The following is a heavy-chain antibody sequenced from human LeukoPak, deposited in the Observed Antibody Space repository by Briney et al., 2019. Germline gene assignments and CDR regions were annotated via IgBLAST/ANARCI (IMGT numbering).Heavy chain of an antibody. CDR2: IYHSGST. CDR3: VRVTSYGKTYFFDS. CDR1: GYSISSGYY. V-gene: IGHV4-38-2*01. Sequence: PSETLPLTCAVSGYSISSGYYWGWVRQPPGKGLEWIGNIYHSGSTYYNPSLKSRVTISVDTSKNHFSLRLSPVTAADTAVYYCVRVTSYGKTYFFDSWGQGTLVTVSS. J-gene: IGHJ4*02. D-gene: IGHD5-18*01.